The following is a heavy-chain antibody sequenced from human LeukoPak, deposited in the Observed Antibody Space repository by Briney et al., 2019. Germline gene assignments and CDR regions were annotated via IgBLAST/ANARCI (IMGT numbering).Heavy chain of an antibody. V-gene: IGHV1-69*13. CDR3: ARETPLGRRYYYYYMDV. CDR2: IIPIFGTA. D-gene: IGHD2-15*01. Sequence: SVKVSCKASGGTFSSYAISWVRQAPGQGLEWMGGIIPIFGTANYAQKFQGRVTITADESTNTAYMELSSLRSEDTAVYYCARETPLGRRYYYYYMDVWGKGTTVTVSS. J-gene: IGHJ6*03. CDR1: GGTFSSYA.